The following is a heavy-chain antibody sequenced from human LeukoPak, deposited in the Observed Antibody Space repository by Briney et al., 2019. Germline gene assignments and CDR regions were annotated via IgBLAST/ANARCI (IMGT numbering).Heavy chain of an antibody. J-gene: IGHJ2*01. CDR2: IYYSGST. CDR3: ARDGNASPEWYFDL. Sequence: SETLSLTCTVSGGSISSYYWSWIRQPPGKGLEWIGYIYYSGSTNYNPSLKSRVTISVDTSKNQFSLKLSSVTAADTAVYYCARDGNASPEWYFDLWGRGTLVTVSS. V-gene: IGHV4-59*01. D-gene: IGHD1-1*01. CDR1: GGSISSYY.